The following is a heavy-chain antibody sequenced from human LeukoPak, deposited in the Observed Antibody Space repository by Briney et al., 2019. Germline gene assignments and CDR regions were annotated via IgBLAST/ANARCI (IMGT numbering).Heavy chain of an antibody. J-gene: IGHJ4*02. Sequence: QGRVTMSTDTSTSTAYMELRSLRSDDTAVYYCATTNSSWAAFDYWGQGTLVTVSS. V-gene: IGHV1-18*01. D-gene: IGHD6-13*01. CDR3: ATTNSSWAAFDY.